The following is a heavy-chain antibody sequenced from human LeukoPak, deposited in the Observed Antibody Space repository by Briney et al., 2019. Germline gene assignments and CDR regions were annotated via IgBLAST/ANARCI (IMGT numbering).Heavy chain of an antibody. CDR3: AKDTSSGDYGDY. J-gene: IGHJ4*02. V-gene: IGHV3-30*02. Sequence: GGSLRLSCAASGFTFSSYGMHWVRQAPGKGLEWVAFIRYDGSSKYCADSVKGRFTISRDNSKNTLYLQMNSLRAEDTAVYFCAKDTSSGDYGDYWGQGTLVTVSS. CDR1: GFTFSSYG. CDR2: IRYDGSSK. D-gene: IGHD4-17*01.